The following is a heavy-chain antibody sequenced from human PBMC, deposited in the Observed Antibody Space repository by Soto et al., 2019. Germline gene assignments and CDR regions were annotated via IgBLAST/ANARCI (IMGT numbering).Heavy chain of an antibody. CDR1: GYTFTSYG. CDR3: AISQGD. D-gene: IGHD3-16*01. J-gene: IGHJ4*02. Sequence: QVQLVQSGAEVKKPGASVKVSCKASGYTFTSYGISWVRQAPGQGLERMGWISAYNGNTNYAQKIQSRVTMPTDTYTSTAYMQLRSLKSHDTAVYYHAISQGDCGQGPLVTV. V-gene: IGHV1-18*01. CDR2: ISAYNGNT.